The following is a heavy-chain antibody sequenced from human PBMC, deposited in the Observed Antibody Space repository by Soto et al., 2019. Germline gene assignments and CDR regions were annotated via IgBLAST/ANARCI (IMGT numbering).Heavy chain of an antibody. CDR3: ARGLFGDSGY. J-gene: IGHJ4*02. CDR2: SIPLSAKP. D-gene: IGHD4-17*01. Sequence: QVQLEQPATVVKKPGSSVKVSCKASGGNLSGYGVSWVRQAPGQGLEWMGGSIPLSAKPQYNHTFQGRLIFSVDESNATVYMELSGLTSEDTAVYYCARGLFGDSGYWGQGTLVTVSS. V-gene: IGHV1-69*01. CDR1: GGNLSGYG.